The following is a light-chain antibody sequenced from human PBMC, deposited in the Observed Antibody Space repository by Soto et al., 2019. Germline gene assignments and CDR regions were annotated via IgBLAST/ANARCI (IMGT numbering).Light chain of an antibody. CDR3: SSHTFSRALHV. V-gene: IGLV2-14*01. CDR2: GVS. CDR1: ISDFVVYNY. Sequence: QSVLTQPASVSGSPGQSITISCTGTISDFVVYNYVSWYQQHPGKAPKLMIYGVSNRPTGVSNRFSGSKSGNTASLTISGLQADDEADYYCSSHTFSRALHVVGTGTKVTV. J-gene: IGLJ1*01.